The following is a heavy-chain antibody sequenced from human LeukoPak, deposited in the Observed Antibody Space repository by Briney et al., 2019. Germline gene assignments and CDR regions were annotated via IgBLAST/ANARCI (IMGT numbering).Heavy chain of an antibody. J-gene: IGHJ4*02. V-gene: IGHV3-30*01. CDR3: ARELYLGSSSALDY. D-gene: IGHD6-6*01. CDR2: ISYDGSNK. CDR1: GFTFSSYA. Sequence: GGSLRLSCAASGFTFSSYAMHWVRQAPGKGLVWVAVISYDGSNKYYADSVKGRFTISRDNSKNTLYLQMNSLRAEDTAVYYCARELYLGSSSALDYWGQGTLVTVSS.